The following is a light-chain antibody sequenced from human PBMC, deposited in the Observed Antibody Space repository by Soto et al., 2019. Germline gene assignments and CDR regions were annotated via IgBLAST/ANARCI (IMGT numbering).Light chain of an antibody. V-gene: IGKV3-15*01. J-gene: IGKJ1*01. CDR3: QQYDNWPRT. CDR1: QSVRSN. CDR2: DAS. Sequence: EKVMTQSPSTLSVSPGERATLSCRARQSVRSNLAWYQQKPGQPPRLLIYDASTRATGIPSRFSGSGSGTEFTLTISSLKSEDFAVYYCQQYDNWPRTFGQGTKVDIK.